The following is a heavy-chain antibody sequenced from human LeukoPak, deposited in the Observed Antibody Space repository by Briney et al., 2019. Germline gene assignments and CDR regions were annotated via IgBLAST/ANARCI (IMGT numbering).Heavy chain of an antibody. CDR1: GFVFSNHV. CDR2: ISYDGSGK. Sequence: GKSLRLSCVGAGFVFSNHVIHWVRQAPGQGLEWVSMISYDGSGKHYADSVGGRLTISRDNAKNSLYLQMNSLRAEDTAVYNCARDGGYGDPQRVPDYWGQGTLVTVSS. V-gene: IGHV3-30*04. D-gene: IGHD4-17*01. J-gene: IGHJ4*02. CDR3: ARDGGYGDPQRVPDY.